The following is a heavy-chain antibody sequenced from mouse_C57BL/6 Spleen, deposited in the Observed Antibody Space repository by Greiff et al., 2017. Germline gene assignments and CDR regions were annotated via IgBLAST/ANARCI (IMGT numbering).Heavy chain of an antibody. D-gene: IGHD1-1*01. J-gene: IGHJ2*01. CDR2: INPNNGGT. CDR3: ARVRYYGSTVDY. V-gene: IGHV1-18*01. CDR1: GYTFTDYN. Sequence: EVQLQQPGPELVKPGASVKIPCKASGYTFTDYNMDWVKQSHGKSLEWIGDINPNNGGTIYNQKFKGKATLTVDKSSSTAYMELRSLTSEDTAVYYCARVRYYGSTVDYWGQGTTLTVSS.